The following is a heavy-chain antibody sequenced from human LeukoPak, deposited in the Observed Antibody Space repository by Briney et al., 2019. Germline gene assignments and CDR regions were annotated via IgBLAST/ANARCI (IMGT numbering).Heavy chain of an antibody. Sequence: PGGSLRLSCAASGFIFSNYGMHWVRQAPGKGLEWVALTWYDESNKYYADSVKGRFTISRDNSKNTLYLQMNSLRAEDTAVYYCARDLWCGAGCYGTFDIWGQGTMVSVSS. CDR3: ARDLWCGAGCYGTFDI. V-gene: IGHV3-33*01. CDR1: GFIFSNYG. CDR2: TWYDESNK. J-gene: IGHJ3*02. D-gene: IGHD2-21*02.